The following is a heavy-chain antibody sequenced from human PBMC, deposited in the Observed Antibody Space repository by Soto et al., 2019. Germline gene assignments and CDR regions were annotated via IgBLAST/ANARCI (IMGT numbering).Heavy chain of an antibody. CDR2: ISSSSSYI. CDR1: GFTFSSYS. Sequence: GESLKISCAASGFTFSSYSMNWVRQAPGKGLEWVSSISSSSSYIYYADSVKGRFTISRDNAKNSLYLQMNSLRAEDTAVYYCARSMVRGALYYYYGMDVWGQGTTVTVSS. V-gene: IGHV3-21*01. J-gene: IGHJ6*02. D-gene: IGHD3-10*01. CDR3: ARSMVRGALYYYYGMDV.